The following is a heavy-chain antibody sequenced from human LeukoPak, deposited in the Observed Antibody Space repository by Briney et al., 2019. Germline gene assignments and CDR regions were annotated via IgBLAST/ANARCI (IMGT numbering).Heavy chain of an antibody. V-gene: IGHV3-33*01. CDR1: GFTFSSYG. D-gene: IGHD1-26*01. J-gene: IGHJ4*02. Sequence: GGSLRLSCAASGFTFSSYGMHWVRQAPGKGLEWVAVIWYDGSNKYYADSVKGQFTISRDNSKNTLYLQMNSLRAEDTAVYYCARDGHSGSYGFDYWGQGTLVTVSS. CDR2: IWYDGSNK. CDR3: ARDGHSGSYGFDY.